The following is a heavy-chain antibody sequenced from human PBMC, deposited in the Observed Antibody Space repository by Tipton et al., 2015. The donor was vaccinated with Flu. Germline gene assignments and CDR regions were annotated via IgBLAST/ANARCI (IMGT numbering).Heavy chain of an antibody. D-gene: IGHD2-15*01. J-gene: IGHJ2*01. V-gene: IGHV3-9*01. CDR1: GFTFDDYA. CDR3: AKAGLPGGTGDWYFDL. Sequence: QLVQSGGGLVQPGRSLRLSCAASGFTFDDYAMHWVRQAPGKGLEWVSGISWNSGSIGYADSVKGRFTISRDNAKNSLYLQMNSLRAEDTALYYCAKAGLPGGTGDWYFDLWGRGSLVTVSS. CDR2: ISWNSGSI.